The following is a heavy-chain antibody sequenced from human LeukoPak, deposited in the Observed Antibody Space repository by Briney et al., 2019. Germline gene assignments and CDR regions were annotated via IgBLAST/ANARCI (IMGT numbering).Heavy chain of an antibody. Sequence: GASVKVSCKASGGTFGSYAISWVRQAPGQGLEWMGGIIPIFGTANYAQKFQGRVTITADESTSTAYMELSSLRSEDTAVYYCARERPYYDYVWGSYRFIDYWGQGTLVTVSS. CDR3: ARERPYYDYVWGSYRFIDY. CDR2: IIPIFGTA. V-gene: IGHV1-69*13. J-gene: IGHJ4*02. D-gene: IGHD3-16*02. CDR1: GGTFGSYA.